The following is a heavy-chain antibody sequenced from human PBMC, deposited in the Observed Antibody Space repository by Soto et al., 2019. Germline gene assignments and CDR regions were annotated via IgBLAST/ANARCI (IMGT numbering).Heavy chain of an antibody. V-gene: IGHV4-34*01. CDR2: INHSGST. D-gene: IGHD2-2*02. CDR1: GASSSGYS. CDR3: ARAVRYCSSTTCYNFDY. J-gene: IGHJ4*02. Sequence: ETLSLTCTVSGASSSGYSWSWIRQPPGKGLEWIGEINHSGSTNYNPSLKRLVTISLDTSKNQFSLKLSSVTAADTAVYYCARAVRYCSSTTCYNFDYWGQGTMVTVSS.